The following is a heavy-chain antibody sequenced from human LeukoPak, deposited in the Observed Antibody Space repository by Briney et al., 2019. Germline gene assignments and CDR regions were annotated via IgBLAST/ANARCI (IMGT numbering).Heavy chain of an antibody. D-gene: IGHD3-10*01. CDR1: GITLSNYG. CDR3: TRDGSGNYDGSFDI. CDR2: ISDSGGST. Sequence: GGSLRLSCAVSGITLSNYGMSWVRQAPGKGLEWVAGISDSGGSTNYADSVKGRFTISRDTAKNSLYLQMNSLRGEDTAVYYCTRDGSGNYDGSFDIWGQGTMVTVSS. V-gene: IGHV3-23*01. J-gene: IGHJ3*02.